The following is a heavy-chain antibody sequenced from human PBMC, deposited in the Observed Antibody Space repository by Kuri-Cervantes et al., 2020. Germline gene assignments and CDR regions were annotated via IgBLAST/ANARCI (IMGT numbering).Heavy chain of an antibody. J-gene: IGHJ4*02. CDR1: GFTFSSYA. CDR2: ISYDGSNK. D-gene: IGHD1-14*01. CDR3: ARVTQPSAVDY. V-gene: IGHV3-30-3*01. Sequence: GSSLRSPFAASGFTFSSYAMHWVRLAPGKGLEWVAVISYDGSNKYYADSVKGRFTISRDNAKNSLYLQMNSLRAEDTAVYYCARVTQPSAVDYWGQGTLVTVSS.